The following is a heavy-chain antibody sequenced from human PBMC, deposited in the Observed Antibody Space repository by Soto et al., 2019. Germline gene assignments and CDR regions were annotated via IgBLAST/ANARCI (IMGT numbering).Heavy chain of an antibody. D-gene: IGHD2-2*01. Sequence: PSETLSLTCTVSGGSISSYYWSWIRQPPGKGLEWIGYIYYSGSTNYNPSLKSRVTISVDTSKNQFSLKLSSVTAADTAVYYCARRYCSSTSCYFSRFAFDIWGQGTMVTV. CDR2: IYYSGST. CDR3: ARRYCSSTSCYFSRFAFDI. CDR1: GGSISSYY. V-gene: IGHV4-59*08. J-gene: IGHJ3*02.